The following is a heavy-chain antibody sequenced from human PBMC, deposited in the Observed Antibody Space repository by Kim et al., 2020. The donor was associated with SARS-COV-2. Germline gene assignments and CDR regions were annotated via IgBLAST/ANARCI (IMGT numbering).Heavy chain of an antibody. D-gene: IGHD3-16*01. CDR3: AKDTAPRGGRSYWFDS. V-gene: IGHV1-18*01. J-gene: IGHJ5*01. Sequence: ASVKVSCKASGYTFTDYGISWVRQAPGQGLEWMGWISPYNGNTNYAQKVQGRVAMTTDTSTNTAYMELRSLRSDDTAVYYCAKDTAPRGGRSYWFDSWGQGTLVTVSS. CDR1: GYTFTDYG. CDR2: ISPYNGNT.